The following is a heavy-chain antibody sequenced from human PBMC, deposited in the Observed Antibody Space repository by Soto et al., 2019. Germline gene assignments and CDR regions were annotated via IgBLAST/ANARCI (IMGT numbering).Heavy chain of an antibody. CDR2: ISDTGGST. Sequence: GGSLRLSCAASGFTFSNYDLNWVRQAPGEGLEWVSSISDTGGSTNYADSVKGRFVISRDNSKNTLYLRMNGLRAEDTAVYYCAKPAYDILTGYRRRTPGFHFDSWGQGTRVTVSS. CDR1: GFTFSNYD. CDR3: AKPAYDILTGYRRRTPGFHFDS. V-gene: IGHV3-23*01. J-gene: IGHJ4*02. D-gene: IGHD3-9*01.